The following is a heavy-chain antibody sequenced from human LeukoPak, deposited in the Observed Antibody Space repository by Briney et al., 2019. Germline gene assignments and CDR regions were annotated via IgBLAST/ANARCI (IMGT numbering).Heavy chain of an antibody. D-gene: IGHD3-3*01. J-gene: IGHJ4*02. CDR1: GFTFSSYA. CDR3: ARAVGSGQYALDY. V-gene: IGHV3-23*01. Sequence: GGSLRLSCAASGFTFSSYAMSWVRQAPGKGLEWVSAISGSGGSTYYADSVKGRFTISRDNSKNTLYLQMNSLRAEDTAVYYCARAVGSGQYALDYWGQGTLVTVSS. CDR2: ISGSGGST.